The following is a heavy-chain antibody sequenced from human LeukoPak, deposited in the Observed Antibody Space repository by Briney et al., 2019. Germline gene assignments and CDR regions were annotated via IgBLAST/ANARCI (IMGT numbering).Heavy chain of an antibody. V-gene: IGHV3-11*06. J-gene: IGHJ5*02. Sequence: GGSLRLSCAASGFTFSDYYMSWIRQAPGKGLEWISYITSSGSYTNYADSVKGRFTISRDNAENSLYLQMNSLRAEDTAVYYCARWRYCSGGSCPPGWFDPWGQGTLVTVSS. D-gene: IGHD2-15*01. CDR3: ARWRYCSGGSCPPGWFDP. CDR2: ITSSGSYT. CDR1: GFTFSDYY.